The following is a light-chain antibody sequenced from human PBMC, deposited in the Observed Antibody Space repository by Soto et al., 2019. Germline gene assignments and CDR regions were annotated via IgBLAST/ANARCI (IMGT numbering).Light chain of an antibody. Sequence: DIQMTQSPSTLSGSVGDRVTITCRASQTISSWLAWYQQKPGKAPKLLIYKASTLKSGVPSRFSGSASGTDFTFTISSLQPEDIATYYCQQYDNFPITFGQGTQLEIK. CDR1: QTISSW. CDR2: KAS. J-gene: IGKJ5*01. V-gene: IGKV1-5*03. CDR3: QQYDNFPIT.